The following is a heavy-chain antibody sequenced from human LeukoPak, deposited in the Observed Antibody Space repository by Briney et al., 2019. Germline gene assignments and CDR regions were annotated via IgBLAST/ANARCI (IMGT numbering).Heavy chain of an antibody. CDR3: ARGYYDFWSGPPLRARLNAFDI. D-gene: IGHD3-3*01. J-gene: IGHJ3*02. CDR2: IYTSGST. Sequence: SETLSLTCTVSGGSISSYYWSWIRQPAGKGLEWIGRIYTSGSTNYNPSLKSRVTMSVDTSKNQFSLKLSSVTAANTAVYYCARGYYDFWSGPPLRARLNAFDIWGQGTMVTVSS. CDR1: GGSISSYY. V-gene: IGHV4-4*07.